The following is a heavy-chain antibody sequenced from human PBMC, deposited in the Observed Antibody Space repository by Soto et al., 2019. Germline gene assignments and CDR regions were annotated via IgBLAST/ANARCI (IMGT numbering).Heavy chain of an antibody. Sequence: EVQVLESGGGLAQPGRSLRLSCAVSGLSFSSYAMTWVRQSPGKGLEWVSSISRSGNSTYSADSVRGRFTISRNKSKNTLYLQRNSLGAEDTAVYYCAKDAKILDWLPTSYYFDFWGQGTLVTVSS. CDR2: ISRSGNST. J-gene: IGHJ4*02. CDR3: AKDAKILDWLPTSYYFDF. V-gene: IGHV3-23*01. CDR1: GLSFSSYA. D-gene: IGHD3-9*01.